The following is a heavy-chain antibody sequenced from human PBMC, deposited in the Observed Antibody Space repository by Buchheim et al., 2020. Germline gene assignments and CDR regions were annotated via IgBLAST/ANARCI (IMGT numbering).Heavy chain of an antibody. CDR1: GGSISSSSYY. D-gene: IGHD6-19*01. V-gene: IGHV4-39*01. J-gene: IGHJ6*02. CDR2: IYYSGST. CDR3: ARQPSIAVAGVRDYYYGMDV. Sequence: QLQLQESGPGLVKPSETLSLTCTVSGGSISSSSYYWGWIRQPPGKGLEWIGSIYYSGSTYYNPSLKSRVTISVDTSKNQFSLKLSSVTAADTAVYYCARQPSIAVAGVRDYYYGMDVWGQGTT.